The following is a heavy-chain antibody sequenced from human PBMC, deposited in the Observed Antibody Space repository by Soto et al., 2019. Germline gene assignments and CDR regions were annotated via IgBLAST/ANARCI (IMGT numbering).Heavy chain of an antibody. CDR2: IIPIFGTA. J-gene: IGHJ5*02. CDR1: GGTFSSYA. Sequence: VASVKVSCKASGGTFSSYAISWVRQAPGQGLEWMGGIIPIFGTANYAQKFQGRVTITADESTSTAYMELSSLRSEDTAVYYCASGPRITMIVVDPTPNWFDPWGQGTLVTVSS. D-gene: IGHD3-22*01. V-gene: IGHV1-69*13. CDR3: ASGPRITMIVVDPTPNWFDP.